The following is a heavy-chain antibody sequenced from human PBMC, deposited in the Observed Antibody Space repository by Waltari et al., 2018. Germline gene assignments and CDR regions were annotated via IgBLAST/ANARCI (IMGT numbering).Heavy chain of an antibody. Sequence: QVQLQESGPSLLKPSETLSLICTFSVGSISVFYWSWVRQPPGKGLDWIGYIYYTGSTNFNPSLKSRVTMSVDTSKNQFSLKLSSVTAADTAFYYCARGGGGDWEWFDPWGQGTLVTVSS. CDR2: IYYTGST. CDR3: ARGGGGDWEWFDP. V-gene: IGHV4-59*01. D-gene: IGHD2-21*02. CDR1: VGSISVFY. J-gene: IGHJ5*02.